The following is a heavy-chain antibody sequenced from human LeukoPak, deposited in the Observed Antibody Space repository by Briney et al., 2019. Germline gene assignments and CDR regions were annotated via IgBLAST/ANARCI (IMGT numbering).Heavy chain of an antibody. CDR2: ISSSSSYI. D-gene: IGHD1-20*01. J-gene: IGHJ4*02. CDR1: GFTFSSYS. CDR3: ARDPPFIIGTTFFDY. V-gene: IGHV3-21*01. Sequence: GGSLRLSCAASGFTFSSYSMDWVRQAPGKGLEWVSSISSSSSYIYYADSVKGRFTISRDNTKNSLYLQMNSLRAEDTAVYYCARDPPFIIGTTFFDYWGQGTLVTVSS.